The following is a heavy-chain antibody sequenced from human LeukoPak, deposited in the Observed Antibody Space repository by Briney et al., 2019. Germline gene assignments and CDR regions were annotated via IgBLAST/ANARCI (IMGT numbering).Heavy chain of an antibody. V-gene: IGHV4-38-2*01. D-gene: IGHD3-3*01. CDR1: GYSISSGYY. Sequence: PSETLSLTCAVSGYSISSGYYWGWIRQPPGKGLEWIGSIYHSGSTYYNPSLKGRVTISVDTSKNTFSLNLSSVTAADTAVYYCARTGPNTSITLFGVGGDDAFDIWGQGTMVTVSS. J-gene: IGHJ3*02. CDR3: ARTGPNTSITLFGVGGDDAFDI. CDR2: IYHSGST.